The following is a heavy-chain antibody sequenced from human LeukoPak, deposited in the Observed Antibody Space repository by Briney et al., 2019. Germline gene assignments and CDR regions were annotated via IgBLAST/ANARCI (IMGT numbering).Heavy chain of an antibody. D-gene: IGHD1-20*01. CDR3: ARTCNYNWNDIVDY. CDR2: INPDSGGT. Sequence: ASVKVTCKASADTFTGYYMHWVRQPPGRGLEWMGWINPDSGGTNDAQKFQGRVTMTRDTSISTTYMELSRLRSDDTAVYYCARTCNYNWNDIVDYWGQGTLVTVSS. J-gene: IGHJ4*02. V-gene: IGHV1-2*02. CDR1: ADTFTGYY.